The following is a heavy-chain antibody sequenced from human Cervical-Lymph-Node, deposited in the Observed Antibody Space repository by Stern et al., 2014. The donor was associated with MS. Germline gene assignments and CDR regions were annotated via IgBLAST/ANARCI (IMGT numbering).Heavy chain of an antibody. V-gene: IGHV3-30*04. D-gene: IGHD3-10*01. CDR1: GFTFSSYA. CDR2: MSYDGNNK. CDR3: AREVNYYRHGMDV. Sequence: QVQLVQSGGGVGQPGRSLRLSCAASGFTFSSYAMHWVRQAPGRGLEWVALMSYDGNNKYYADSVKGRFTISRDSSKHTLYLQMNSLRAEDTAVYYCAREVNYYRHGMDVWGQGTTVTVSS. J-gene: IGHJ6*02.